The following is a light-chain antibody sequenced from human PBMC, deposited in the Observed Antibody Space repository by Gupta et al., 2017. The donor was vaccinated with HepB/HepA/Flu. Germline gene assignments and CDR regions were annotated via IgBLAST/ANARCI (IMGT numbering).Light chain of an antibody. CDR3: QSYDRSLGGSV. CDR2: DSS. V-gene: IGLV1-40*01. CDR1: SSNIGASYD. J-gene: IGLJ2*01. Sequence: QFVLTQPPSVSGAPGQEVTISCTGSSSNIGASYDVQWYQQLQGKAPKVLIYDSSNRPSGVPERFSGSKSGTSASLAITGLQAEDEADYYCQSYDRSLGGSVFGGGTKVTVL.